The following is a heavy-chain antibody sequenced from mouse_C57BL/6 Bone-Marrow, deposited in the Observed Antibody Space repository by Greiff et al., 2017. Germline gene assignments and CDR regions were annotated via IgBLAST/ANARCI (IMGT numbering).Heavy chain of an antibody. Sequence: VQLQQSGAELVRPGASVKLSCKASGYTFTSYGISWVKQRTGQGLEWIGEIFPRSGNTYYNEKFKGKATLTADKSSSTAYMVLRSLTYEDSAVYFYARDRLPDYYAMDYWGQGTSVTVSS. J-gene: IGHJ4*01. CDR3: ARDRLPDYYAMDY. CDR2: IFPRSGNT. V-gene: IGHV1-81*01. CDR1: GYTFTSYG. D-gene: IGHD3-2*02.